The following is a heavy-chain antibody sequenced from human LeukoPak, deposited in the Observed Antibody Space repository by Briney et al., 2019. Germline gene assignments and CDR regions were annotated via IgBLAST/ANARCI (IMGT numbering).Heavy chain of an antibody. CDR1: GYTFTSYA. CDR3: ARARPLRGVAGHNWFDP. D-gene: IGHD6-19*01. CDR2: INTNTGNP. V-gene: IGHV7-4-1*02. J-gene: IGHJ5*02. Sequence: GASVKVSCKASGYTFTSYAMNWVRQAPGQGLEWMGWINTNTGNPTYAQGFTGRFVFSLDTSVSTAYLQISSLKAEDTAVYYCARARPLRGVAGHNWFDPWGQGTLVTVSS.